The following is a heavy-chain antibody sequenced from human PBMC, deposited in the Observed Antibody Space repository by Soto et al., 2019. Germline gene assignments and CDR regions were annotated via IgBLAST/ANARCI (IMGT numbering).Heavy chain of an antibody. J-gene: IGHJ3*02. Sequence: ASVKVSCKASGYIFLNYGISWVRQAPGQGLEWMGLISAYNGNANYAQKLQGRVTMTTDTSTSTAYMELRSLRSDDTAVYYCAREGPVTYGSGETDDFDSWGQGTMVTVSS. CDR1: GYIFLNYG. V-gene: IGHV1-18*01. D-gene: IGHD3-10*01. CDR3: AREGPVTYGSGETDDFDS. CDR2: ISAYNGNA.